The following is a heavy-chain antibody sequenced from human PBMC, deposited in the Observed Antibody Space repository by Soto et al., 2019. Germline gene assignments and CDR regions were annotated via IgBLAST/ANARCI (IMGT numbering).Heavy chain of an antibody. V-gene: IGHV3-74*02. CDR3: VCFECGRTAVVTAMEANGY. CDR2: VNSDESIT. D-gene: IGHD2-21*02. Sequence: VQLVQSGAEVKKPGASVKVSCKASGYTFSNYWMHWVRQGPGKGLVWVSRVNSDESITSYADSVKGRFTISRDNAKNTLYLQMSSLRFEDTALYYCVCFECGRTAVVTAMEANGYWGQGTLVTVSS. J-gene: IGHJ4*02. CDR1: GYTFSNYW.